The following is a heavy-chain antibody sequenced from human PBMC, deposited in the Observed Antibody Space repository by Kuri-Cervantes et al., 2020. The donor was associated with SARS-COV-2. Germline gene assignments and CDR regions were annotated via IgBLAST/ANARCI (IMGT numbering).Heavy chain of an antibody. Sequence: GESLKISCAASRFTFSSYAMSWVRQAPGKGLEWVSAISGSGGSTYYADSVKGRFTISRDNSKNTLYLQMNSLRAEDTAVYYCAKPTVRGELAFDYWGQGTLVTVSS. J-gene: IGHJ4*02. V-gene: IGHV3-23*01. D-gene: IGHD3-10*01. CDR1: RFTFSSYA. CDR2: ISGSGGST. CDR3: AKPTVRGELAFDY.